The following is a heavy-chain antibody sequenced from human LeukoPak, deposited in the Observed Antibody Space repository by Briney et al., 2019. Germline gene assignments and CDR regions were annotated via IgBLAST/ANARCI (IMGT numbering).Heavy chain of an antibody. CDR1: GFTLSSYS. CDR2: ISSSSSYI. Sequence: GGSLRLSCAASGFTLSSYSMNWDRQAPGKGLEWVSPISSSSSYIYYADSVKGRFTISRDNAKNSLYLQMNSLRAEDTAVYYCARAGTTGFDYWGQGTLVTVSS. CDR3: ARAGTTGFDY. J-gene: IGHJ4*02. V-gene: IGHV3-21*01. D-gene: IGHD1-1*01.